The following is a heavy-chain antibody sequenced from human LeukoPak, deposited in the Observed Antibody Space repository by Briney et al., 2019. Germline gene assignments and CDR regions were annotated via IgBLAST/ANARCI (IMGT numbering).Heavy chain of an antibody. CDR1: GFTFSSFA. D-gene: IGHD6-13*01. Sequence: QPGGSLRLSCATSGFTFSSFAMSWVRQAPGKGLEWVSTISYSGGSTYYADSVKGRFTVSRDNSKNTLYLQMNSLRAEDTAIYYCARVFGQQPPNYWGQGTPVTVSS. CDR2: ISYSGGST. CDR3: ARVFGQQPPNY. V-gene: IGHV3-23*01. J-gene: IGHJ4*02.